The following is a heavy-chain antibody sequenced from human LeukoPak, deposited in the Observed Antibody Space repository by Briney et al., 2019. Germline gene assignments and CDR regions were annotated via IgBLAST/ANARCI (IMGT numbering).Heavy chain of an antibody. CDR3: ARDPSTFGGVIVNTEFYFDY. CDR1: GFTFSSYG. D-gene: IGHD3-16*02. CDR2: IWYDGSNK. V-gene: IGHV3-33*01. Sequence: GGSLRLSCAASGFTFSSYGMHWVRQAPGKGLEWVAVIWYDGSNKYYADSVKGRFTISRDNSKNTLYLQMNSLRGEDTAVYYCARDPSTFGGVIVNTEFYFDYWGQGTLVTVSS. J-gene: IGHJ4*02.